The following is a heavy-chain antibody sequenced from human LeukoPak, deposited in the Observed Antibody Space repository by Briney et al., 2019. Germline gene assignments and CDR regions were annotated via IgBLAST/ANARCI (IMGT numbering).Heavy chain of an antibody. Sequence: HPGGPQRLSCAASVFTFSTYAMLWVRECPGKALECVAVMSYEGSNKYYAESVKVRFTIARDNSKITLYLQMSSLSAEDTAVYYCARTTTPHYYGSGSYALGYWGQGTVVSVPS. D-gene: IGHD3-10*01. V-gene: IGHV3-30-3*01. J-gene: IGHJ4*02. CDR3: ARTTTPHYYGSGSYALGY. CDR2: MSYEGSNK. CDR1: VFTFSTYA.